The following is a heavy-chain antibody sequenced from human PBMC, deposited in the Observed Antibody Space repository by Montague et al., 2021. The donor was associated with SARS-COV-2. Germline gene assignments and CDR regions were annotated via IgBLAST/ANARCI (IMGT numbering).Heavy chain of an antibody. CDR2: IYYSGTT. D-gene: IGHD3-10*01. CDR3: ARSTATFGESHNWFAP. CDR1: GGSISSNNNY. J-gene: IGHJ5*02. Sequence: SETQSLTCTVSGGSISSNNNYWGWIRQSAGKGLEWIGSIYYSGTTYYNPSLKSRVTISVDTSKNQFSLRLSSVTATDTSVYYCARSTATFGESHNWFAPWGQVTLVIVSS. V-gene: IGHV4-39*01.